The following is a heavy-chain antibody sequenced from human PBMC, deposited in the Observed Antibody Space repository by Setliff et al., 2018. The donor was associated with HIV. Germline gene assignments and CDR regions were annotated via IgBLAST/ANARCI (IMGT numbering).Heavy chain of an antibody. CDR3: ARVRLYSSALDY. V-gene: IGHV3-66*02. Sequence: LRLSCAASGFTVSSHYMSWVRQAPGKGLEWVSTIYSDGSTYHADSVKGRFTLSRDTSKNTLSLQINSLGPEDTAVFYCARVRLYSSALDYWGQGTLVTVSS. CDR1: GFTVSSHY. CDR2: IYSDGST. D-gene: IGHD3-22*01. J-gene: IGHJ4*02.